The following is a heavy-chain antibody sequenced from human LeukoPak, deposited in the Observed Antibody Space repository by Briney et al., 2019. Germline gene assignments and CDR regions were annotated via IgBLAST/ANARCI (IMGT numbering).Heavy chain of an antibody. CDR3: ARALNWNSGTFDI. V-gene: IGHV1-69*13. J-gene: IGHJ3*02. D-gene: IGHD1-7*01. Sequence: SVKVSCKASGGTFSSYAISWVRQAPGQGLEWMGGIIPIFGTANYAQKFQGRVTITADESTSTAYMELSSLRSEDTAVYYCARALNWNSGTFDIWGQGTMVTVSS. CDR1: GGTFSSYA. CDR2: IIPIFGTA.